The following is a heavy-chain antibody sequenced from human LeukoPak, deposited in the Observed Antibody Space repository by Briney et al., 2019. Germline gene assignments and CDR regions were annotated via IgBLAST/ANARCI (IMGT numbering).Heavy chain of an antibody. V-gene: IGHV4-30-4*08. CDR3: VRGPSYSSKRGHFDY. D-gene: IGHD6-13*01. CDR2: IYYSGST. J-gene: IGHJ4*02. Sequence: PSQTLSLTCTVSGGSISSGDYYWSWIRQPPGTGLEWIGYIYYSGSTNYNPSLKSRVNISVDTSKNQFSLKLSSVTAVDMAVYYCVRGPSYSSKRGHFDYWGQGTLVTASS. CDR1: GGSISSGDYY.